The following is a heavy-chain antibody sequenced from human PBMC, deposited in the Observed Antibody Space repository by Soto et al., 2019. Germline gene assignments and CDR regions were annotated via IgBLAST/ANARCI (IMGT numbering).Heavy chain of an antibody. CDR1: GFTFSSYG. V-gene: IGHV3-30*03. CDR2: ISYDGSNK. Sequence: QVQLVESGGGVDQPGRSLRLSCAASGFTFSSYGMHWVRQAPGKGLEWVAVISYDGSNKYYADSVKGRFTISRDNSKNTLYLQMISLRAEDTAVYYCATHCSSTSCYGMDVWGQGTTVTVSS. CDR3: ATHCSSTSCYGMDV. J-gene: IGHJ6*02. D-gene: IGHD2-2*01.